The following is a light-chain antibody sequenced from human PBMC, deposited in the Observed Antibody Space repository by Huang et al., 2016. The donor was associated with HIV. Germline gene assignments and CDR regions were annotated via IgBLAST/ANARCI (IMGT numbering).Light chain of an antibody. CDR2: AAS. CDR3: QKFNEA. V-gene: IGKV1-27*01. Sequence: DIQMTQSPSSLSASVGDRVTITCRASQGIGKYLAWYQHKPGKVPKLLIYAASTLQSGVPSRFSGSGSGTDFTLTISDLQPEDVGIYYCQKFNEAFGQGTKVEI. J-gene: IGKJ1*01. CDR1: QGIGKY.